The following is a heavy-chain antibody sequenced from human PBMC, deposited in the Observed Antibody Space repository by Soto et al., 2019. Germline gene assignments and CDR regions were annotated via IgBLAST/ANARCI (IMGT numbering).Heavy chain of an antibody. V-gene: IGHV3-7*03. CDR1: GFTFSSYW. D-gene: IGHD3-3*01. CDR3: ARAKAYYDFWSGYLGPFYFDY. Sequence: AGGSLRLSCAASGFTFSSYWMSWVRQAPGKGLEWVANIKQDGSEKYYVDSVKGRFTISRDNAKNSLYLQMNSLRAEDTAVYYCARAKAYYDFWSGYLGPFYFDYWGQGTLVTVSS. CDR2: IKQDGSEK. J-gene: IGHJ4*02.